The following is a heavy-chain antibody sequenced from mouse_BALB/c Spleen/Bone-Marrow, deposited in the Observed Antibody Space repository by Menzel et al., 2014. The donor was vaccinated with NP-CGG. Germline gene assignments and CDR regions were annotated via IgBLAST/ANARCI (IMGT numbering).Heavy chain of an antibody. CDR3: ARSGSSSGYFDY. V-gene: IGHV5-17*02. J-gene: IGHJ2*01. D-gene: IGHD1-1*01. CDR2: ISSGSSTI. CDR1: GFTFSSFG. Sequence: EVKLVDSGGGLVQPGGSRKLSCAASGFTFSSFGMHWVRQAPEKGLEWVAYISSGSSTIYYADTVMGRFTISRDNPKNTLFLQMTSLRSEDTAMYYCARSGSSSGYFDYWGQGTTLTVSS.